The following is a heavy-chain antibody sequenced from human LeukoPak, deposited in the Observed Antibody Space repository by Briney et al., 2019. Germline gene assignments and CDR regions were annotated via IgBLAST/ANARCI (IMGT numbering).Heavy chain of an antibody. V-gene: IGHV4-59*01. CDR1: GGSISSYY. D-gene: IGHD5-18*01. CDR2: IYYSGST. J-gene: IGHJ4*02. CDR3: ARILRDRGYSYGYYFDY. Sequence: PSETLSLTCTVSGGSISSYYWSWIRQPPGKGLEWIGYIYYSGSTNYNPSLKSRVTISVDTSKNQFSLKLSSVTAADTAVYYCARILRDRGYSYGYYFDYWGQGTLVTVSS.